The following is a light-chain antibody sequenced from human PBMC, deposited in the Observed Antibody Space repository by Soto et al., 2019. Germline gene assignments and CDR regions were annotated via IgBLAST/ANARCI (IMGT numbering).Light chain of an antibody. J-gene: IGKJ1*01. CDR2: GAS. CDR3: QQYGSSPYVT. CDR1: QSVSSSY. Sequence: EIVLTQSPGTLSLSPGERATLSCRASQSVSSSYLAWYQQKPGQAPRLLIYGASSRATGIPDRFSGSGSGTDFTLTISRLEPEDFAVYYCQQYGSSPYVTFGQGT. V-gene: IGKV3-20*01.